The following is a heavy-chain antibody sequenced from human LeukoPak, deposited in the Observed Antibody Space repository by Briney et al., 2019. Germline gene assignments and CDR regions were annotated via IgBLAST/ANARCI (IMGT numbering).Heavy chain of an antibody. J-gene: IGHJ4*02. CDR3: ARVGDYGDYEHDY. CDR1: GFTFSSYE. D-gene: IGHD4-17*01. V-gene: IGHV3-48*03. CDR2: ISSSGSTI. Sequence: GGSLRLSCAASGFTFSSYEMNWVRQAPGKGLEWVSYISSSGSTIYYADSVKGRFTISRDNAKNSLYLQMNSLRAEDTAVYYCARVGDYGDYEHDYWGQGTLVTVSS.